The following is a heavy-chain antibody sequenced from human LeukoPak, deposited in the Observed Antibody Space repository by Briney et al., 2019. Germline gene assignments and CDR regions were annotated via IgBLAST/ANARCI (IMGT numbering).Heavy chain of an antibody. V-gene: IGHV1-46*01. J-gene: IGHJ4*02. CDR2: INPSGGST. CDR1: GYTFTSYY. CDR3: ARDPDEYCSSTSCGLRDY. Sequence: ASVKVSCKASGYTFTSYYMHWVRQAPGQGLEWMGIINPSGGSTSYAQKFQGRVTMTRDTSTSTVYMELSSLRSDDTAVYYCARDPDEYCSSTSCGLRDYWGQGTLVTVSS. D-gene: IGHD2-2*01.